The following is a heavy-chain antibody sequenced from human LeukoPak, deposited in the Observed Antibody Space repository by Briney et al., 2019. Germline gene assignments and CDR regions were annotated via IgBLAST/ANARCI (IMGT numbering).Heavy chain of an antibody. CDR3: ARIDGSYRDYYYYMDV. Sequence: GESLKISCKGSGYSFTSYWIGWVRPMPGKGLEWMGIIYPGDSDTRHSPSFQGQVTISADKSISTAYLQWSSLKASDTAMYYCARIDGSYRDYYYYMDVWGKGTTVTVSS. V-gene: IGHV5-51*01. J-gene: IGHJ6*03. CDR1: GYSFTSYW. CDR2: IYPGDSDT. D-gene: IGHD1-26*01.